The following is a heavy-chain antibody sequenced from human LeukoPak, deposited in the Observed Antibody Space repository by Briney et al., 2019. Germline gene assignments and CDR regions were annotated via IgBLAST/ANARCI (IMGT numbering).Heavy chain of an antibody. J-gene: IGHJ6*03. Sequence: PGGSLRPSCAASGFTFSSYEMNWVRQAPGKGLEWVSYISSSGSTIYYADSVKGRFTISRDNAKNSLYLQMNSLRAEDTAVYYCARKGSSWFNYYYYYMDVWGKGTTVTISS. CDR2: ISSSGSTI. V-gene: IGHV3-48*03. CDR3: ARKGSSWFNYYYYYMDV. D-gene: IGHD6-13*01. CDR1: GFTFSSYE.